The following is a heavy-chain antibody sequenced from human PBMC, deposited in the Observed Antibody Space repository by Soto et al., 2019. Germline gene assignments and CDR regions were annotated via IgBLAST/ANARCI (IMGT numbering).Heavy chain of an antibody. V-gene: IGHV3-23*01. D-gene: IGHD6-19*01. J-gene: IGHJ4*02. CDR2: ISGSGGSA. CDR1: GFTFSTYA. CDR3: GKEAVPGTIFF. Sequence: EVQLLESGGGLVQPGGSLRLSCAGSGFTFSTYAMNWVRQAPGKGLEWVSAISGSGGSAYYADSVKGRFTISRDNSKNTLFLQMNTLRAEDTAVYYCGKEAVPGTIFFWGQGTLVTVSS.